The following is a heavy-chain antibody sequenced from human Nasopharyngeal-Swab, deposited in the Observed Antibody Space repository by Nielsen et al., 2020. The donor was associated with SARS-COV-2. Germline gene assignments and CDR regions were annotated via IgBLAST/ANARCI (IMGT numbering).Heavy chain of an antibody. J-gene: IGHJ6*02. CDR3: ARQFYDFWSGYPYYGMDV. CDR2: IYYSGST. D-gene: IGHD3-3*01. V-gene: IGHV4-39*01. Sequence: SETLSLTCTVSGGSISSSSYYWGWIRQPPGKGLEWIGSIYYSGSTYYNPSLKSRVTISVDTSKNHFSLKLSSVTAADTAVYYCARQFYDFWSGYPYYGMDVWGQGTTVTVSS. CDR1: GGSISSSSYY.